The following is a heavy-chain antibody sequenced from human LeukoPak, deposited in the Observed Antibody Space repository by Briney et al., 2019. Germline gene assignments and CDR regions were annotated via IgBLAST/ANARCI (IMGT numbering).Heavy chain of an antibody. CDR1: GFTFSSYG. D-gene: IGHD2-2*01. J-gene: IGHJ6*02. CDR2: ISYDGSNK. CDR3: AKDQENLGYCSSTSCYFPGADV. Sequence: GGSLRLSCAASGFTFSSYGMHWVRQAPGKGLEWVAVISYDGSNKYYADSVKGRFTISRDNSKNTLYLQMNSLRAEDTAVYYCAKDQENLGYCSSTSCYFPGADVWGQGTTVTVSS. V-gene: IGHV3-30*18.